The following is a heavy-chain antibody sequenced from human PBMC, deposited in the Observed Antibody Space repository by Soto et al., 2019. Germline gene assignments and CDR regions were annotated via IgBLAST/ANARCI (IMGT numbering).Heavy chain of an antibody. V-gene: IGHV3-23*01. Sequence: GEPLQISCAASGFTFSSYAMSWVRQAPGKGLEWLSAISGSGGSTYYADAVKGRFTISRDNSKNTLYLQTNSLRAEDTAVYYCAKAVNYGMDVWGQGTTVTVSS. CDR3: AKAVNYGMDV. CDR2: ISGSGGST. J-gene: IGHJ6*02. CDR1: GFTFSSYA.